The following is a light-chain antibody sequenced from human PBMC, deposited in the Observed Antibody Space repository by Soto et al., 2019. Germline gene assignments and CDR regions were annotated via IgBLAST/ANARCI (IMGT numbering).Light chain of an antibody. J-gene: IGKJ3*01. CDR1: QSISSW. CDR2: AAS. V-gene: IGKV1-39*01. CDR3: QQSYKTPFT. Sequence: DIQMTQSPSTLSASVGDRVTITCRANQSISSWLAWYQRRPGKAPKLLIYAASTLQSGVPSRFSGSESGTEFTLTISSLQPEDFGDYICQQSYKTPFTFGPGTKVEIK.